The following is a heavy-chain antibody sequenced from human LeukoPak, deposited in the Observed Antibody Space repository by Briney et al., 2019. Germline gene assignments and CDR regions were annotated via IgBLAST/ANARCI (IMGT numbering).Heavy chain of an antibody. V-gene: IGHV3-23*01. D-gene: IGHD5-24*01. CDR2: ISGSGGST. CDR3: AKDLRGWLQLGLFDY. CDR1: GFTFSSYA. Sequence: GGSLRLSCAASGFTFSSYAMSWVRQAPGKGLEWVSAISGSGGSTYYADSVKGRFTISRDNSKNTLYLQMNSLRAEDTAVYYCAKDLRGWLQLGLFDYWGQGTLVTVSS. J-gene: IGHJ4*02.